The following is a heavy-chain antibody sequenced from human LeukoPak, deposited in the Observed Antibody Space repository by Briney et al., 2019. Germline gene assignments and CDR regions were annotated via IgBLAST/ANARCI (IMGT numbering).Heavy chain of an antibody. CDR1: GYTFTGYY. Sequence: GASVKVSCKASGYTFTGYYIRWVRQAPGQGLEWMGWINPKTGDTIYAQKFQGRVTMTRNTSISTAYMELSSLRSEDTAVYYCARVPNWDLYYYYGMDVWGQGTTVTVSS. V-gene: IGHV1-2*02. D-gene: IGHD7-27*01. CDR3: ARVPNWDLYYYYGMDV. CDR2: INPKTGDT. J-gene: IGHJ6*02.